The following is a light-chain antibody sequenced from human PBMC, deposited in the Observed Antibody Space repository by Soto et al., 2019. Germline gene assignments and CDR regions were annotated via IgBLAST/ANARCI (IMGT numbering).Light chain of an antibody. CDR3: SLYTTSDPPYV. J-gene: IGLJ1*01. CDR2: VVS. Sequence: QSVLTQPASVSGSPGQSITISCTGTSSDVGAYDYVSWFQQHPDKAPKLIISVVSNRPSGVSNRFSGSKSGNTASLTISGLQAEDEADYYCSLYTTSDPPYVFGTGTKLTVL. CDR1: SSDVGAYDY. V-gene: IGLV2-14*01.